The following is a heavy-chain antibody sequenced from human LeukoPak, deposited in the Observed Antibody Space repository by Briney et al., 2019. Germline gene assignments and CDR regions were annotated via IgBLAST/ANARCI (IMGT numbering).Heavy chain of an antibody. D-gene: IGHD2-2*01. CDR2: IWYDGSNK. V-gene: IGHV3-33*01. J-gene: IGHJ3*02. Sequence: GGSLRLSCAASGFTFSSYGMHWVRQAPGKGLEWVAVIWYDGSNKYYADSVKGRFTISGDNSKNTLYLQMNSLRAEDTAVYYCAREPVRYCSSTSCYVQGDDAFGIWGQGTMVTVSS. CDR1: GFTFSSYG. CDR3: AREPVRYCSSTSCYVQGDDAFGI.